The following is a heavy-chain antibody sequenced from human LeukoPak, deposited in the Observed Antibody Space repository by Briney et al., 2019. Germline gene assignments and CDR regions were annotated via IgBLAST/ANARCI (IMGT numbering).Heavy chain of an antibody. V-gene: IGHV1-69*04. CDR1: GGIFSSYA. CDR3: ARDKAVAGTPYFDY. D-gene: IGHD6-19*01. Sequence: SVKVSCKASGGIFSSYAISWVRQAPGQGLEWMGRIIPILGTANYAQKFQGRVTITADKSTSTAYMELSSLRSEDTAVYYCARDKAVAGTPYFDYWGQGTLVTVSS. J-gene: IGHJ4*02. CDR2: IIPILGTA.